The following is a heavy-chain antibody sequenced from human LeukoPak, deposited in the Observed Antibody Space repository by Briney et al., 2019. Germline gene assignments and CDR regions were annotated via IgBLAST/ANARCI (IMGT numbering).Heavy chain of an antibody. J-gene: IGHJ4*02. V-gene: IGHV3-30*04. CDR2: ISYDGRNE. CDR3: AKDEVFNSAWYFEY. D-gene: IGHD6-19*01. CDR1: GFTFSSYA. Sequence: GGSLRLSCAAAGFTFSSYAMHWVRQAPGKGLEWVAVISYDGRNEFYADSVKGRFTISRDSSNNTLYLRMSSLRPEDTAVYYCAKDEVFNSAWYFEYWGQGTLVTVSS.